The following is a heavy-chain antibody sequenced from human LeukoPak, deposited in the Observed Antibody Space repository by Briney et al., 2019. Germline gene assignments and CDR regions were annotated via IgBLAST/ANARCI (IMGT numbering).Heavy chain of an antibody. CDR3: AKGTGLIIAAAGTSWNYFDY. J-gene: IGHJ4*02. D-gene: IGHD6-13*01. Sequence: SVKVSCKASGGTFSSYTISWVRQAPGQGLEWMGGIIPIFGTANYAQKFQGRVTITADESTSTAYMELRSLRSEDTAVYYCAKGTGLIIAAAGTSWNYFDYWGQGTLVTVSS. CDR1: GGTFSSYT. CDR2: IIPIFGTA. V-gene: IGHV1-69*01.